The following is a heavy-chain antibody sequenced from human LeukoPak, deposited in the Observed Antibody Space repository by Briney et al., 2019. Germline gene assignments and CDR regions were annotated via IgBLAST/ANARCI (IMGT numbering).Heavy chain of an antibody. Sequence: SETLSLTCTVSGYSISTGYYWGWIRQPPGKGLEGIGIIYPIGATYYNPSLKSRVSISIDTSKTQFSLTLSSLTAADTAVYYCARGLISTEGLDYWGQGPLVTVSS. D-gene: IGHD1-14*01. CDR1: GYSISTGYY. CDR2: IYPIGAT. CDR3: ARGLISTEGLDY. V-gene: IGHV4-38-2*02. J-gene: IGHJ4*02.